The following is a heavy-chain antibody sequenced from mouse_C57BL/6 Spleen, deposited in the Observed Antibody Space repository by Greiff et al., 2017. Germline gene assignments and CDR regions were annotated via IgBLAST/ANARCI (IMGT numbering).Heavy chain of an antibody. CDR2: IDPENGDT. J-gene: IGHJ3*01. Sequence: VHVKQSGAELVRPGASVKLSCTASGFNIKDDYMHWVKQRPEQGLEWIGWIDPENGDTEYASKFQGKATITADTSSNTAYLQLSSLTSEDTAVYYCTGTPVAGLAYWGQGTLVTVSA. CDR1: GFNIKDDY. V-gene: IGHV14-4*01. CDR3: TGTPVAGLAY. D-gene: IGHD1-1*01.